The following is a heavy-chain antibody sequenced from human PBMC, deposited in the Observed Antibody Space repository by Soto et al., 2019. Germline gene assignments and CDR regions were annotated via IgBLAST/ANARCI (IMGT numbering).Heavy chain of an antibody. V-gene: IGHV1-69*13. CDR1: GGTFSTYA. Sequence: EASVKVSCKSSGGTFSTYAISWVRQAPGQGLEWMGGIIPIFGTANYAQKFQGRVTISADESTTTAYMEVISLRSEDTAVYYCARDEMVVATGSRTWHYYYGMDVWGQGTTVTVSS. CDR2: IIPIFGTA. D-gene: IGHD2-15*01. J-gene: IGHJ6*02. CDR3: ARDEMVVATGSRTWHYYYGMDV.